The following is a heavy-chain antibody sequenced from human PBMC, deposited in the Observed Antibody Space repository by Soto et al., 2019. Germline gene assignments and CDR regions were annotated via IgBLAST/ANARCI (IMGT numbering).Heavy chain of an antibody. CDR3: ARAYLWGSGFGEFNNWFDP. CDR2: IYYSGST. Sequence: QVQLQESGPGLVKPSQTLSLTCSVSGGSISSGGYYWSWIRQHPGKGLEWIGYIYYSGSTYYNPSLKSRVTISVDTSKNQFSLKLSSVTAADTAVYYCARAYLWGSGFGEFNNWFDPWGQGTLVTVSS. V-gene: IGHV4-31*03. J-gene: IGHJ5*02. CDR1: GGSISSGGYY. D-gene: IGHD3-10*01.